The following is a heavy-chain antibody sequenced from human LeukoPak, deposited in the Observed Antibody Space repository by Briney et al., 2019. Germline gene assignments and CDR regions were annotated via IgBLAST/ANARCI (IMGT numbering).Heavy chain of an antibody. CDR1: GFIFSNYA. CDR3: AKTSGSGGYYYYYMDV. V-gene: IGHV3-64*01. CDR2: ISSNGEST. D-gene: IGHD1-26*01. J-gene: IGHJ6*03. Sequence: GGSLRLSCAASGFIFSNYAMHWVRQAPGKGLEYFSGISSNGESTYYANSVKGRFTISRDNSKNTLYLQMGSLRAEDMAVYYCAKTSGSGGYYYYYMDVWGKGTTVTVSS.